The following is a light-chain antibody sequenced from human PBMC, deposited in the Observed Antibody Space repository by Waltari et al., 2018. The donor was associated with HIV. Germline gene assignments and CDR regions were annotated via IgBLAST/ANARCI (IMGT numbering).Light chain of an antibody. CDR2: DVA. CDR1: TTDIGGHDS. CDR3: SSYSTLTTDSTDL. Sequence: QSALTQPASVSGSPGQSLTISCTGSTTDIGGHDSVSWYRQYPGEVPKLLIYDVAHRHSGVSSRFSGSESCNMAFLSVSGLLSVVEADDYCSSYSTLTTDSTDLFGSGTQVTV. V-gene: IGLV2-14*03. J-gene: IGLJ1*01.